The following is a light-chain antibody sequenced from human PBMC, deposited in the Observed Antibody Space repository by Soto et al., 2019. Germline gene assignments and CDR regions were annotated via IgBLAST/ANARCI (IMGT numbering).Light chain of an antibody. J-gene: IGKJ5*01. V-gene: IGKV3-20*01. CDR3: QQYGSSPIT. CDR1: QSVSRNY. Sequence: EIVLTQSPGTQSLSPGEGGTLSCRASQSVSRNYLAWYQQKPGQAPSLLIYGASSRASGIPDRFSGSGSGTDFTLTITRLEPEDFAVYYCQQYGSSPITFGQGTRLEIK. CDR2: GAS.